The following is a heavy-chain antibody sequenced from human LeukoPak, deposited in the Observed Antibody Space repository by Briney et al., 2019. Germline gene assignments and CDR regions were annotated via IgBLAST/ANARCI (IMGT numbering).Heavy chain of an antibody. CDR1: GFTFSSYS. CDR3: ARDMDYPVEYYYYYMDV. V-gene: IGHV3-21*01. CDR2: ISSSSSYI. Sequence: PGGSLRLSCAASGFTFSSYSMNWVRQAPGKGLEWVSSISSSSSYIYYADSLKGRFTISRDNAKNSVYLQMNSLRAEDTAVYYCARDMDYPVEYYYYYMDVWGKGTTVTVSS. J-gene: IGHJ6*03. D-gene: IGHD3/OR15-3a*01.